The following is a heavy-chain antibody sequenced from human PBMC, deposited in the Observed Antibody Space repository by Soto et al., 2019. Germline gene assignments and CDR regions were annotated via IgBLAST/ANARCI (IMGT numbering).Heavy chain of an antibody. V-gene: IGHV3-48*01. J-gene: IGHJ6*02. CDR2: ISGDNRAI. Sequence: PGGSLRLSCAASGFTFRSHAMNWVRQAPGKGLEWVSYISGDNRAIYHADSVKGRFTISRDNAKDSLYLQMNNLRVDDTAVYYCARHWLGYCSSTSCRTLAGMDVWGQGTTVTVSS. D-gene: IGHD2-2*01. CDR1: GFTFRSHA. CDR3: ARHWLGYCSSTSCRTLAGMDV.